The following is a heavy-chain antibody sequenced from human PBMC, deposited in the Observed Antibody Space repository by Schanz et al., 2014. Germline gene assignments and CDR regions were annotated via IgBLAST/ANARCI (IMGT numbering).Heavy chain of an antibody. J-gene: IGHJ5*02. CDR1: GNTFTNHY. D-gene: IGHD3-3*01. Sequence: QVQLVQSGADVKKPGASVKVSCKASGNTFTNHYLHWVRQAPGQGLEWMGRISPSSGGTNYAQNFQGRVTMTKDTSINTVYMELSTLTSDDTAVYYCARESVSRTRLFDPWGQGTLVTVSS. V-gene: IGHV1-2*06. CDR2: ISPSSGGT. CDR3: ARESVSRTRLFDP.